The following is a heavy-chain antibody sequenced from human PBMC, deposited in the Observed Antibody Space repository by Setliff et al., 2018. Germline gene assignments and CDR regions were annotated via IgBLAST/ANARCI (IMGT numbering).Heavy chain of an antibody. CDR2: INHSGST. D-gene: IGHD3-10*01. CDR3: AKYRYYGSGTIINYFDY. V-gene: IGHV4-34*01. Sequence: SETLSLTCAVYGGSFSGYYWSWIRQPPGKGLEWIGEINHSGSTNYNPSLKSRVTISVDTSKNQFSLKLSSVTAEDTAVYYCAKYRYYGSGTIINYFDYWGQGTLVTVSS. J-gene: IGHJ4*02. CDR1: GGSFSGYY.